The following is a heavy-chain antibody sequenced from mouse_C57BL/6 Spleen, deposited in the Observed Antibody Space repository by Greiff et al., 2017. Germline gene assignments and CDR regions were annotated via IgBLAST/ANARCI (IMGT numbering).Heavy chain of an antibody. V-gene: IGHV2-2*01. CDR3: ARNYYGSSSWFAY. CDR2: LWSGGST. CDR1: GFSLTSYG. J-gene: IGHJ3*01. D-gene: IGHD1-1*01. Sequence: VKLMESGPGLVQPSQSLSITCTVSGFSLTSYGVHWVRQSPGKGLEWLGVLWSGGSTDYNAAFISRLSISKDNSKSQVFFKMNRLQADDTAIYYCARNYYGSSSWFAYWGQGTLVTVSA.